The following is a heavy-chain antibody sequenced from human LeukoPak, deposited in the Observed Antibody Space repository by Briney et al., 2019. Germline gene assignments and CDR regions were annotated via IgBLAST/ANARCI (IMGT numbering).Heavy chain of an antibody. Sequence: SVKVSCKASGGTFNSYAISWVRQAPGQGLEWMGGIIPIFGTTNYARKFRGRVTLTADKSTRTAYMELSSLRSEDTAVYYCARDRWFGESPNDYWGQGTLVTVSS. V-gene: IGHV1-69*06. D-gene: IGHD3-10*01. J-gene: IGHJ4*02. CDR3: ARDRWFGESPNDY. CDR1: GGTFNSYA. CDR2: IIPIFGTT.